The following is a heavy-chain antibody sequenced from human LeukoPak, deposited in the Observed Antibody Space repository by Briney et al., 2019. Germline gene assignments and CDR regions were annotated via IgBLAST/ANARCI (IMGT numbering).Heavy chain of an antibody. D-gene: IGHD5-12*01. CDR2: IYSGGTT. CDR1: GFSVSNNY. J-gene: IGHJ5*02. CDR3: ARLNGGYGSTGGFDP. V-gene: IGHV3-53*01. Sequence: GGSLRLSCAASGFSVSNNYMSWVRQAPGKGLEWVSVIYSGGTTFYPDSVKGRFTISRDNAKNSLYLQMNSLRADDTATYYCARLNGGYGSTGGFDPWGQGTLVTVSS.